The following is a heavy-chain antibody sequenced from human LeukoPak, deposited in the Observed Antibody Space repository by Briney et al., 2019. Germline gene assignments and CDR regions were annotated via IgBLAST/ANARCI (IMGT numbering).Heavy chain of an antibody. V-gene: IGHV4-39*07. D-gene: IGHD6-6*01. CDR1: GGSISSSGYY. CDR2: IYYSGST. Sequence: SETLSLTCTVSGGSISSSGYYWGWIRQPPGKGLEWIGSIYYSGSTYYNPSLKSRVTISVDTSKNQFSLKLSSVTAADTAVYYCARLSSSSAGGYWGQGTLVTVSS. J-gene: IGHJ4*02. CDR3: ARLSSSSAGGY.